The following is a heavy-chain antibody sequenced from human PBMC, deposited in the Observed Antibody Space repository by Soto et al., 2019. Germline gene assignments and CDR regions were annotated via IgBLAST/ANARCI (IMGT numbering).Heavy chain of an antibody. D-gene: IGHD2-8*01. CDR2: ISAYNGNT. Sequence: QVQLVQSGAEVKKPGASVKFSFKASGYPFTSYGISWVRQAPGQGLEWMGWISAYNGNTNYAQKLQGRVTMTTDTSTSTAYMELRSLRSDDKAVYYCARDGTRVLMVYARYSDYWGQGTLVTVSS. CDR1: GYPFTSYG. V-gene: IGHV1-18*01. J-gene: IGHJ4*02. CDR3: ARDGTRVLMVYARYSDY.